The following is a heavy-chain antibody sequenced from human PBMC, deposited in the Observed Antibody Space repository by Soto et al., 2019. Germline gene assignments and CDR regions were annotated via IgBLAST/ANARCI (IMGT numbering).Heavy chain of an antibody. Sequence: EVQLVESGGGLIQPGGSLRLSCAASGFTVSSNYMSWVRQAPGKGLEWVSVIYSGGSTYYADSVKGRFTISRDNSKNTLYLKMNSLRAEDTAVYYCARDGQRGQWLAPDYWYFDLWGRGTLVTVSS. J-gene: IGHJ2*01. CDR3: ARDGQRGQWLAPDYWYFDL. D-gene: IGHD6-19*01. CDR2: IYSGGST. CDR1: GFTVSSNY. V-gene: IGHV3-53*01.